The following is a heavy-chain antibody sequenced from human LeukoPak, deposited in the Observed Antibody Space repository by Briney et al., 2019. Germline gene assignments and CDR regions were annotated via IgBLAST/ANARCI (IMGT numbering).Heavy chain of an antibody. CDR2: ISSSSSTI. CDR1: GFTFSSYS. V-gene: IGHV3-48*02. J-gene: IGHJ4*02. Sequence: GGSLRLSCAASGFTFSSYSMNWVRQAPGKGLEWVSYISSSSSTIYYADSVKGRFTISRDNAKNSLYLQMNSLRDEDTAVYYCARATTEAGISATGTAYWGQGTLVTVSS. CDR3: ARATTEAGISATGTAY. D-gene: IGHD6-13*01.